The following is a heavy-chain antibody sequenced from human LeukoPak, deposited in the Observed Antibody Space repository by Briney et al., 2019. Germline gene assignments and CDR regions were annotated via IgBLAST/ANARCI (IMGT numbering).Heavy chain of an antibody. CDR1: GFTFSSYG. J-gene: IGHJ4*02. D-gene: IGHD2-2*01. Sequence: GGSLRLSCAASGFTFSSYGMHWVRQAPGKGLEWVAVISYDGSNKYYADSVKGRFTISRDNSKNTLYLQMNSLRAEDTAVYYCARDVYCSSTTCSDIFDYWGQGTLVTVSS. CDR3: ARDVYCSSTTCSDIFDY. V-gene: IGHV3-30*03. CDR2: ISYDGSNK.